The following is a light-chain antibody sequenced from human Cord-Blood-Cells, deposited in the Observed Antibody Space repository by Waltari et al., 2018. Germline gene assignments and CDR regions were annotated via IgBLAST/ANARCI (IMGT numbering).Light chain of an antibody. CDR2: WAS. CDR1: QSVLYSSNNKNY. Sequence: DIVMTQSPDSLAVSLGERATINCKSSQSVLYSSNNKNYLAWYQQKPGQPPKRLNYWASTRESGIPDRFSGSGSGTDFTLTISSLQAEDVGVYYCQHSRTFVQGTKVEIK. V-gene: IGKV4-1*01. J-gene: IGKJ1*01. CDR3: QHSRT.